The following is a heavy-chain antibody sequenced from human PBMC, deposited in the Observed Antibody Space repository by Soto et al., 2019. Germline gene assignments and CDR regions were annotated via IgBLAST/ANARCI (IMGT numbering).Heavy chain of an antibody. V-gene: IGHV4-34*01. CDR3: ARGLPYYDFWSVYVFGGCFDP. D-gene: IGHD3-3*01. CDR2: INHSGST. J-gene: IGHJ5*02. Sequence: SETLSLTCAVYGGSFSGYYWSWIRQPPGKGLEWIGEINHSGSTNYNPSLKSRVTISVDTSKNQFSLKLSSVTAADTAVYYCARGLPYYDFWSVYVFGGCFDPWGQGTLVTVSS. CDR1: GGSFSGYY.